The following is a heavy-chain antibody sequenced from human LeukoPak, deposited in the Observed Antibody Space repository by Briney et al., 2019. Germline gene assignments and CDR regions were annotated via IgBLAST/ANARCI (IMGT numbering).Heavy chain of an antibody. CDR3: ARGGSGSYPFDY. V-gene: IGHV1-3*01. Sequence: ASVKVSCKASGYTFSTYAMHWVRQAPGQRLEWMGWISGGNGNTKYSVKFQGRVTITRDTSTSTAYMELRSLRSDDTAVYYCARGGSGSYPFDYWGQGTLVTVSS. D-gene: IGHD1-26*01. CDR1: GYTFSTYA. J-gene: IGHJ4*02. CDR2: ISGGNGNT.